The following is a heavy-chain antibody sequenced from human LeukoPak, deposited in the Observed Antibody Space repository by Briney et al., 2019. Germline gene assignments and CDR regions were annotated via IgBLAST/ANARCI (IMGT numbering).Heavy chain of an antibody. V-gene: IGHV4-59*12. CDR1: GGSISSYY. J-gene: IGHJ4*02. D-gene: IGHD3-22*01. Sequence: PSETLSLTCTVSGGSISSYYWSWIRQPPGKGLEWIGYIYYSGSTNYNPSLKSRVTISVDTSKNQFSLKLSSVTAADTAVYYCARVTMIVVPFIGFDYWGQGTLVTVSS. CDR3: ARVTMIVVPFIGFDY. CDR2: IYYSGST.